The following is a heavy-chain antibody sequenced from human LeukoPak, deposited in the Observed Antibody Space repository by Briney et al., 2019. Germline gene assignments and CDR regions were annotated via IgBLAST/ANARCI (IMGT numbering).Heavy chain of an antibody. D-gene: IGHD1-26*01. CDR1: GGAFTSYA. J-gene: IGHJ5*02. Sequence: SVKVSCKASGGAFTSYAITWVRQAPGQGLEWMGKIIPISGTTNYAQKFQGRVTFTADESTSTAYMELSSLRSEDTALYYCARKLRLGGNWFDPWGQGTLVTVSS. CDR2: IIPISGTT. CDR3: ARKLRLGGNWFDP. V-gene: IGHV1-69*15.